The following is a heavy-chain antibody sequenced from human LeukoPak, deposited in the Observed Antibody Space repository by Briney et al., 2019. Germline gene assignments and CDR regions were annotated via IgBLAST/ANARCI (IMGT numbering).Heavy chain of an antibody. CDR1: GFTFSSYA. D-gene: IGHD4-23*01. CDR2: ISGSGGST. Sequence: GGSLRLSCAASGFTFSSYAMSWVRQAPGKGLEWVSAISGSGGSTYYADSVKGRFTISRDTSKNTLSLQMDSLRAEDTAVYYCAKDGPTVVSPHDYWGQGTLVTVSS. J-gene: IGHJ4*02. V-gene: IGHV3-23*01. CDR3: AKDGPTVVSPHDY.